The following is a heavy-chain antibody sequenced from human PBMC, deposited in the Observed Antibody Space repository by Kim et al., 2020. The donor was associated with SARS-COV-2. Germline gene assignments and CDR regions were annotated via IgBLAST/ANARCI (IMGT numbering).Heavy chain of an antibody. CDR2: IYYSGST. J-gene: IGHJ5*02. Sequence: SETLSLTCTVSGGSISRGGYYWSWIRQHPGKGLEWIGYIYYSGSTYYNPSLKSRVTISVDTSKNQFSLKLSSVTAADTAVYYCANEGPGNNWFDPWGQGTLVTVSS. CDR3: ANEGPGNNWFDP. CDR1: GGSISRGGYY. V-gene: IGHV4-31*03.